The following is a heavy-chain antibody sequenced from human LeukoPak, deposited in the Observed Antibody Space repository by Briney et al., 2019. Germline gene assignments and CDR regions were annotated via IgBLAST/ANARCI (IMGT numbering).Heavy chain of an antibody. V-gene: IGHV4-34*01. CDR2: INHSGST. Sequence: SETLSLTCAVYGVSFSGYYWSWIRQPPGKGLEWIGEINHSGSTNYNPSLKSRVTISVDTSKNQFSLKLSSVTAADTAVYYCAAVGSSSAQEDAFDIWGQGTMVTVSS. J-gene: IGHJ3*02. CDR1: GVSFSGYY. D-gene: IGHD6-6*01. CDR3: AAVGSSSAQEDAFDI.